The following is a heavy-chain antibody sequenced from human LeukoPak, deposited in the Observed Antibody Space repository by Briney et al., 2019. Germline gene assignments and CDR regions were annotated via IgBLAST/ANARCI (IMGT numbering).Heavy chain of an antibody. J-gene: IGHJ5*02. CDR2: IYRDGTT. CDR1: GFIVSSNY. CDR3: ARDRRFDP. V-gene: IGHV3-53*01. Sequence: GGSLRLSCAASGFIVSSNYMSWVRQAPGKGLEWDSVIYRDGTTYYADSVKGRFTISRDNSKNTLYLQMNSLRAEDTAVYYCARDRRFDPWGQGTLVTVSS.